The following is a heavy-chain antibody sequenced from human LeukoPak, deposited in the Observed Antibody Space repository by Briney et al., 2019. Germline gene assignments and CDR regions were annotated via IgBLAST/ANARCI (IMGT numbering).Heavy chain of an antibody. CDR1: GYSISSGYY. CDR2: IYHSGST. V-gene: IGHV4-38-2*01. D-gene: IGHD5-12*01. Sequence: SETLSLTCAVSGYSISSGYYWGWIRQPPGKGLECIGSIYHSGSTYYNPSLKSRVTISVETSKHEFSLKLSSVPAADTAVYYCARGYSGYDLDYWGQGTLVTVSS. J-gene: IGHJ4*02. CDR3: ARGYSGYDLDY.